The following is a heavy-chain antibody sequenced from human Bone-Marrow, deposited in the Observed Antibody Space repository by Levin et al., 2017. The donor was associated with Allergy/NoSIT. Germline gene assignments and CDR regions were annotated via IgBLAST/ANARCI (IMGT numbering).Heavy chain of an antibody. CDR1: GFMFSNYA. CDR3: ATLSLDDVSALDI. J-gene: IGHJ3*02. D-gene: IGHD3-16*01. CDR2: IWYDGRDK. Sequence: PGGSLRLSCVASGFMFSNYAAHWVRQAPGKGLEWVASIWYDGRDKYYEDSVKGRVTLSRDNSKYTAYLQMNSLRVEDTAVYYCATLSLDDVSALDIWGQGTMVTVSS. V-gene: IGHV3-30*02.